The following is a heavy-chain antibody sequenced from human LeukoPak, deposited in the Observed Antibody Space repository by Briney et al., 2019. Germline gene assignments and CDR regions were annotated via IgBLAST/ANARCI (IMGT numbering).Heavy chain of an antibody. CDR1: GFTFNRYG. V-gene: IGHV3-48*03. Sequence: GGSLRLSCAASGFTFNRYGMNWVRQAPGKGLEWVSYISSSGSTIYYADSVKGRFTISRDNAKNSLYLQMNSLRAEDTAVYYCARDKIVGATYFDYWGQGTLVTVSS. D-gene: IGHD1-26*01. J-gene: IGHJ4*02. CDR3: ARDKIVGATYFDY. CDR2: ISSSGSTI.